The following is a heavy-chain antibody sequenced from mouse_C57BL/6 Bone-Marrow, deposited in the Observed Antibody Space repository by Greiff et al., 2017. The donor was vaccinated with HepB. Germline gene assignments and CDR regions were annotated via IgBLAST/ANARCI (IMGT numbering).Heavy chain of an antibody. Sequence: QVQLQQPGAELVKPGASVKMSCKASGYTFTSYWITWVKQRPGQGLEWIGDIYPGSGSTNYNEKFKSKATLTVDTSSSTAYMQLSSLTSEDSAVYYCARYYDGYYTWFADWGQGTLVTVSA. J-gene: IGHJ3*01. CDR3: ARYYDGYYTWFAD. CDR1: GYTFTSYW. V-gene: IGHV1-55*01. CDR2: IYPGSGST. D-gene: IGHD2-3*01.